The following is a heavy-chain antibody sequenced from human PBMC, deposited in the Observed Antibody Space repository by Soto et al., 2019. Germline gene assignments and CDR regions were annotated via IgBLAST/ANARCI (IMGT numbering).Heavy chain of an antibody. V-gene: IGHV1-69*01. D-gene: IGHD3-22*01. J-gene: IGHJ4*02. CDR2: IIPIFGTA. Sequence: QVQLVQSGAEVKKPGSSVKVSCKASGGTFSSYAISWVRQAPGQGLEWMGGIIPIFGTANYAQKFQGRVTITEDESTSTAYMELGSLRSEGTAVYYWATTGRYYYDSSGTPLDCWGQGTLVTVSS. CDR3: ATTGRYYYDSSGTPLDC. CDR1: GGTFSSYA.